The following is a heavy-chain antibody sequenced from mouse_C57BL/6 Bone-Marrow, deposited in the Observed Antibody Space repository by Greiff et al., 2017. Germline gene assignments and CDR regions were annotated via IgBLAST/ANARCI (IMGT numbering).Heavy chain of an antibody. J-gene: IGHJ4*01. CDR1: GYTFTSYW. V-gene: IGHV1-55*01. CDR3: ARSGPYYYGSSDGYAMDY. CDR2: IYPGSGST. D-gene: IGHD1-1*01. Sequence: QVQLQQPGAELVKPGASVKMSCKASGYTFTSYWITWVKQRPGQGLEWIGDIYPGSGSTNYNEKFKGKATLTVDTSSSTAYVQLSSLTSEDSAVYYCARSGPYYYGSSDGYAMDYWGQGTSVTVSS.